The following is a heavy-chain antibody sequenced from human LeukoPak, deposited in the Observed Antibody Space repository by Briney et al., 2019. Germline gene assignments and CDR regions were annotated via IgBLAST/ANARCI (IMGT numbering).Heavy chain of an antibody. Sequence: SETLSLTCTVSGGSISSSSYYWGWIRQPPGKGLEWIGSIYYSGSTYYNPSLKSRVTISVDTSKNQFSLKLSSVTAADTAVYYCVSNGYDSSGYYSDWGQGTLVTVSS. J-gene: IGHJ4*02. D-gene: IGHD3-22*01. CDR3: VSNGYDSSGYYSD. V-gene: IGHV4-39*01. CDR2: IYYSGST. CDR1: GGSISSSSYY.